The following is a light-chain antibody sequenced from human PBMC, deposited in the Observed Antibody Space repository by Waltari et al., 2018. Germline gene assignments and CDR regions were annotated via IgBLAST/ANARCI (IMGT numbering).Light chain of an antibody. CDR1: QGFSNY. Sequence: DIQMTQSPSSLSASVADRVTITCRSSQGFSNYLAWYQQKPGKDPKLLIYGASTLQSGVPSRFSGSRSGTDFTLTISALQPEDVATYYCQKYDSTPLFTFGPGTKVDIK. CDR2: GAS. J-gene: IGKJ3*01. V-gene: IGKV1-27*01. CDR3: QKYDSTPLFT.